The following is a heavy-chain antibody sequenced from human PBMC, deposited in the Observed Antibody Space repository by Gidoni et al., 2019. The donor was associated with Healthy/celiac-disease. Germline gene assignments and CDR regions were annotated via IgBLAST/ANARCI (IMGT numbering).Heavy chain of an antibody. V-gene: IGHV2-26*01. CDR1: SLSNAKMG. Sequence: SLSNAKMGVSWIRQPPGKALEWLAHIFSNDEKSHSTSLKSRLTISKDTSKSQVVLTMTNMDPVDTATYYCARISDDDYDTFDIWGQGTMVTVSS. D-gene: IGHD4-17*01. CDR2: IFSNDEK. CDR3: ARISDDDYDTFDI. J-gene: IGHJ3*02.